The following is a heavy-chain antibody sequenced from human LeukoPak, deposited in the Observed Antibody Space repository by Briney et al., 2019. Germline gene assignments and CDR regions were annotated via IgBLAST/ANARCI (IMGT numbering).Heavy chain of an antibody. V-gene: IGHV3-74*01. Sequence: GGSLGLSCAAPGFTLNGYWMHWVRQAPGKGLVWVSRINSDGSTTSYADSVKGRFTISRDNSKNTLYLQMNSLRAEDTAVYYCARDIARPVFDYWGQGTLVTVSS. CDR3: ARDIARPVFDY. D-gene: IGHD6-13*01. CDR1: GFTLNGYW. J-gene: IGHJ4*02. CDR2: INSDGSTT.